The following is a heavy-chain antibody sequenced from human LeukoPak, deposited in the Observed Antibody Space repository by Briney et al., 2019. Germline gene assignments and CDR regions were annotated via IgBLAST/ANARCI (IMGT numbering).Heavy chain of an antibody. J-gene: IGHJ4*02. D-gene: IGHD6-19*01. CDR3: ARDLDSSGWIDY. V-gene: IGHV3-11*05. CDR2: ISSSSRNI. CDR1: GFTFSDYY. Sequence: GGSLRLSCAASGFTFSDYYMSWICQAPGKGLKWVSYISSSSRNINYADSVKGRFTISSDNAKNSLYLQMNSLRAEDTAVYYCARDLDSSGWIDYWGQGTLVTVSS.